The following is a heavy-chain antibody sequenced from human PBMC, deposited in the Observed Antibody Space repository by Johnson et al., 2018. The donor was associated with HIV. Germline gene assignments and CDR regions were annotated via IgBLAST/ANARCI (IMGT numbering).Heavy chain of an antibody. D-gene: IGHD3-3*01. V-gene: IGHV3-9*01. CDR1: GFIFDDFA. CDR3: TRCNYKFWSGSYDAFDI. CDR2: ITSNRGSI. J-gene: IGHJ3*02. Sequence: VQLVESGGGLVQPGRSLRLSCAASGFIFDDFAMHWVRHVPGKGLEWVSGITSNRGSIDYADSVKGRFTISRDNAKNSLYLQMNSLTAEDTALYYCTRCNYKFWSGSYDAFDIWGQGTMVTVSS.